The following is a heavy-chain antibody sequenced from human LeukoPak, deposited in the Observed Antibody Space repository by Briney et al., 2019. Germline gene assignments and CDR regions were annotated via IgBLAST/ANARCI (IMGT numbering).Heavy chain of an antibody. Sequence: SETLSLTCAVYGGSFSGYYWSWIRQPPGKGLEWIGEINHSGSTNYNPSLKSRVTISVDTSKNQFSLKLSSVTAADTAVYYCARGSSGSSGYNHYYHYGMDVWGQGTTVTVSS. CDR3: ARGSSGSSGYNHYYHYGMDV. V-gene: IGHV4-34*01. CDR1: GGSFSGYY. J-gene: IGHJ6*02. D-gene: IGHD3-22*01. CDR2: INHSGST.